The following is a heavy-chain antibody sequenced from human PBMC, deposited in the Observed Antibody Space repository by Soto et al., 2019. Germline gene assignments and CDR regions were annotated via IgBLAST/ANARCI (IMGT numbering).Heavy chain of an antibody. D-gene: IGHD3-10*01. V-gene: IGHV3-21*01. Sequence: GGSLRLSCAVSGFNFSAYTMHWVRQAPGQGLEWVSSITSASGDTYYADSLKGRFTISRDDAKNSLYLHLNSLRAEDTAVYFCARDSSVWNTIIRGVIRWLDPWGQGTLVTVYS. J-gene: IGHJ5*02. CDR3: ARDSSVWNTIIRGVIRWLDP. CDR1: GFNFSAYT. CDR2: ITSASGDT.